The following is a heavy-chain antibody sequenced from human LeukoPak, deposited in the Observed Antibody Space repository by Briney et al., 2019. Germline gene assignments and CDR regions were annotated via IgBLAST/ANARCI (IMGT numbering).Heavy chain of an antibody. CDR2: IYYSGST. D-gene: IGHD3-22*01. V-gene: IGHV4-59*08. CDR1: GGSISRSY. Sequence: SETLSLTCTLPGGSISRSYWSWIRQPPGKGLEWIGYIYYSGSTNYNPSLKSRVTISVDPSKNQFSLKPSSVTAADTAVYYCGGSTAYYPFRYYYYMDVWGKGTTVTVSS. J-gene: IGHJ6*03. CDR3: GGSTAYYPFRYYYYMDV.